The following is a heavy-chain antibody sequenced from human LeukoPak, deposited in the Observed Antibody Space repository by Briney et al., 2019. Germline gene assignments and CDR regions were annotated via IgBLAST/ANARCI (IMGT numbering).Heavy chain of an antibody. V-gene: IGHV4-38-2*02. CDR1: GYSISSGYY. CDR3: ARLRDYVWGSSRYRLYYFDY. Sequence: SETLSLTCTVSGYSISSGYYWGWIRQPPGRGLEWIGEINDSGSTNYNPSLKSRVTISADRSKNQFSLRLTSVTAADTAVYYCARLRDYVWGSSRYRLYYFDYWDQGSLVTVSS. CDR2: INDSGST. J-gene: IGHJ4*02. D-gene: IGHD3-16*02.